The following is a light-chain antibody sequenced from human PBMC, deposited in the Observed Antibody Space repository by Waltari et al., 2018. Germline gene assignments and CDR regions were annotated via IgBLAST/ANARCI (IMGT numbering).Light chain of an antibody. Sequence: DIQMNQSPSSLSASVGDRVTITCRASQSISSYLNWYQQKPGKAPKLLIYAASSLQSGGPSRFSGSGSGTDFTLTISSLQPEDFATYYCQQSYSTPMYTFGQGTKLEIK. CDR1: QSISSY. V-gene: IGKV1-39*01. J-gene: IGKJ2*01. CDR2: AAS. CDR3: QQSYSTPMYT.